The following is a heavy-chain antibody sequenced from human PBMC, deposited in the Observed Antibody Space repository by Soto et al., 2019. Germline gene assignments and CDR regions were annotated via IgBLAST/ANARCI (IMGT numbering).Heavy chain of an antibody. V-gene: IGHV4-59*01. CDR1: GGSFSGYY. CDR2: IYYSGST. Sequence: PSETLSLTCAVYGGSFSGYYWSWIRQPPGKGLEWIGYIYYSGSTNYNPSLKSRVTISVDTSKNQFSLKLSSVTAADTAVYYCASTDFWSGYPLIYWGQGTLVTVSS. D-gene: IGHD3-3*01. CDR3: ASTDFWSGYPLIY. J-gene: IGHJ4*02.